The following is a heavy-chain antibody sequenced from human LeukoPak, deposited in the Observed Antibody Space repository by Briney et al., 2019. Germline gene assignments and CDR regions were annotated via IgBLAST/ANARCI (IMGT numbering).Heavy chain of an antibody. Sequence: GGSLRLSCAASGFTFSSYAMHWVRQAPGKGLEWVAVISYDGSNKYYADSVKGRFTISRDNSKNTLYLLMNSLRAEDTAVYYCARDQTTVTTMGYMDVWGKGTTVTVSS. D-gene: IGHD4-11*01. CDR2: ISYDGSNK. V-gene: IGHV3-30*01. J-gene: IGHJ6*03. CDR3: ARDQTTVTTMGYMDV. CDR1: GFTFSSYA.